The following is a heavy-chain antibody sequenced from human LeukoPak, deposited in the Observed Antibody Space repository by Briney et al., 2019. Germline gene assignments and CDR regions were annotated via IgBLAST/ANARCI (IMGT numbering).Heavy chain of an antibody. CDR2: IKQDGSEK. CDR1: GFTFSSYW. D-gene: IGHD6-13*01. CDR3: ARISASRSSWYYYCYGMDV. V-gene: IGHV3-7*03. J-gene: IGHJ6*04. Sequence: GGSLRLSCAASGFTFSSYWMSWVRQAPGKGLEWVANIKQDGSEKYYVDSVKGRFTISRDNAKNSLYLQMNSLRAEDTAVYYCARISASRSSWYYYCYGMDVWGKGTTVTVSS.